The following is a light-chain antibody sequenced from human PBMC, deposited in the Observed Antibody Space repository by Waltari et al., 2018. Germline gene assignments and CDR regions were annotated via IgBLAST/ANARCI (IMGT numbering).Light chain of an antibody. CDR3: QQRTNWPRNT. CDR1: QSVSSY. Sequence: EIVLTQSPATLSLSPGERATLSCRASQSVSSYLAWYQQKPGQTPRLLIYDAPNRATGVPARFSGSGSGTDFTLTISSLEPEDFAVYFCQQRTNWPRNTFGQGTKLEIK. V-gene: IGKV3-11*01. J-gene: IGKJ2*01. CDR2: DAP.